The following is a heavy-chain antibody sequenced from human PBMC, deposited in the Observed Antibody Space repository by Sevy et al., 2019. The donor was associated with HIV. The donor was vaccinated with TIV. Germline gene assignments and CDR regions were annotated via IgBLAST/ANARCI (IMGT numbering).Heavy chain of an antibody. D-gene: IGHD2-2*01. CDR2: IIPTFGTA. Sequence: ASVKVSCKASGGTFSSYAISWVRQAPGQGLEWMGGIIPTFGTANYAQKFQGRVTITADESTSTAYMELSSLRSEDTAVYYCAREVVVPVAMRYYYYGMDVWGQGTTVTVSS. J-gene: IGHJ6*02. CDR1: GGTFSSYA. CDR3: AREVVVPVAMRYYYYGMDV. V-gene: IGHV1-69*13.